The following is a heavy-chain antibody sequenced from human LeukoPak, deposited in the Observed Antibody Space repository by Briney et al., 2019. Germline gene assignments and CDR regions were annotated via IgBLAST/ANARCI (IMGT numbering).Heavy chain of an antibody. CDR1: GFTFSSYG. J-gene: IGHJ4*02. CDR3: AKDREGYCSSTSCYTNYFDY. V-gene: IGHV3-30*02. CDR2: IRYDGSNK. Sequence: HTGGSLRLSCAASGFTFSSYGMHWVRQAPGKGLEWVAFIRYDGSNKYYADSVKGRFTISRDNSKNTLYLQMNSLRAEDTAVYYCAKDREGYCSSTSCYTNYFDYWGQGTLVTVSS. D-gene: IGHD2-2*02.